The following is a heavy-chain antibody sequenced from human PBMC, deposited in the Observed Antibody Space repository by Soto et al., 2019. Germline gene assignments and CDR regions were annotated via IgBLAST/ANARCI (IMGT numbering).Heavy chain of an antibody. CDR1: GGSISSDHYH. V-gene: IGHV4-30-4*01. J-gene: IGHJ6*02. CDR2: IHYSGSV. CDR3: VREDDGGDRDYYGLDV. D-gene: IGHD4-17*01. Sequence: QVQLQESGPGLVRPSQTLSLTCTVSGGSISSDHYHWTWIRQTPGKGLEWIGYIHYSGSVYYNPSLHSRVTMSVDTSKSLFSLKLSSVTAADTDVYFCVREDDGGDRDYYGLDVWGQGTTVTVSS.